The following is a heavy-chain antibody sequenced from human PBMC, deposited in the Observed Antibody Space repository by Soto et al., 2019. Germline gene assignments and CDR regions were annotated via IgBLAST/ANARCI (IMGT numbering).Heavy chain of an antibody. CDR2: IFPADSGI. J-gene: IGHJ4*02. CDR3: ARPLYPGYCTDGVCYSYDY. Sequence: GESLKISCQSFGYTFTAYWIAWVRQMPGKGLEWMGIIFPADSGIRYSPPFRGHVTISADKSISTAYLQWSSLEASDTAMYYCARPLYPGYCTDGVCYSYDYWGQGTPVTVSS. D-gene: IGHD2-8*01. CDR1: GYTFTAYW. V-gene: IGHV5-51*01.